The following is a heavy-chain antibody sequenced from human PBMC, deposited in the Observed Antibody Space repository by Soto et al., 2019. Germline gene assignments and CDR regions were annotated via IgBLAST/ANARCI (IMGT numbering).Heavy chain of an antibody. D-gene: IGHD3-10*01. J-gene: IGHJ3*02. V-gene: IGHV3-9*01. Sequence: EVQLVESGGGLVQPGRSLRLSCAASGFTFDDYAMHWVRQAPGKGLEWVSGISWNSGSIGYADSVKGRFTISRDNAKNSLYLKMNSLRAEDTALYYCAKDTYYYGSGSYRAFDIWGQGTMVTVSS. CDR1: GFTFDDYA. CDR2: ISWNSGSI. CDR3: AKDTYYYGSGSYRAFDI.